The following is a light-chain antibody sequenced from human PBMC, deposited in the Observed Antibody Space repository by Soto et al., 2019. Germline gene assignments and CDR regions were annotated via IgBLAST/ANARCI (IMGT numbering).Light chain of an antibody. V-gene: IGKV3-15*01. CDR2: GAS. Sequence: EIVMTQSPATLSVSPGERATLSCRASQSFSSNLAWYQQKPGQAPRLLIYGASTRATGVPARFSGSGSGTEFTLTISSLQSEDFAVYYCQQYGDWPPWTFGQGTKVDIK. CDR3: QQYGDWPPWT. CDR1: QSFSSN. J-gene: IGKJ1*01.